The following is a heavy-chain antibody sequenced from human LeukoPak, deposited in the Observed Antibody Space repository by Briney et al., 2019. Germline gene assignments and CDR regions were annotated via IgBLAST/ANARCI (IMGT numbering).Heavy chain of an antibody. Sequence: SETLSLTCTVSGRSISSYYWSWIRQPPEKGLEWIGYIYYSGSTNYNPSLKSRVTISVDTSKNQFSLKLSSVTAADTAVYYCARVRIAVADYYFDYWGQGTLVTVSS. D-gene: IGHD6-19*01. CDR2: IYYSGST. CDR1: GRSISSYY. V-gene: IGHV4-59*01. J-gene: IGHJ4*02. CDR3: ARVRIAVADYYFDY.